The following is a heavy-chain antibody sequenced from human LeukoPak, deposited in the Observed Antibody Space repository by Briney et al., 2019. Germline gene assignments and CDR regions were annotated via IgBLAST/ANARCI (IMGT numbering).Heavy chain of an antibody. CDR2: VSGSGGST. J-gene: IGHJ5*02. Sequence: PGGSLRLSCAASGFTFSSYAMSGGRQAPEKGLEGVSVVSGSGGSTYYADSVKGRFTISSDNSKNTLYLQMNSLRAGDTAVYYCAKESGDSSGYCSSWGQGTLVTVSS. CDR3: AKESGDSSGYCSS. D-gene: IGHD3-22*01. V-gene: IGHV3-23*01. CDR1: GFTFSSYA.